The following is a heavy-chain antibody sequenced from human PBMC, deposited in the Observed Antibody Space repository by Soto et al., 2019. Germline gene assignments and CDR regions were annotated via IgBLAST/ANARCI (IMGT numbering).Heavy chain of an antibody. CDR1: GGSISSGGYY. V-gene: IGHV4-31*03. CDR3: ARGGTGEQVFDY. Sequence: SETLSLTCTVSGGSISSGGYYWSWIRQHPGKGLEWIGYIYYSGSTYYNPSLKSRVTISVDTSKNQFSLKLSSVTAADTAVYYCARGGTGEQVFDYWGQGTLVTVSS. D-gene: IGHD3-16*01. J-gene: IGHJ4*02. CDR2: IYYSGST.